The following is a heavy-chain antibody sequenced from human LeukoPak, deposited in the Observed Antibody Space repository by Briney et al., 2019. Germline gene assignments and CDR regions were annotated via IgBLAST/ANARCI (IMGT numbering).Heavy chain of an antibody. D-gene: IGHD6-19*01. J-gene: IGHJ4*02. CDR1: GYTFTSYY. V-gene: IGHV1-18*04. CDR3: ARDLGIAVAANFDY. CDR2: ISAYNGNT. Sequence: GASVKVSCKASGYTFTSYYMHWVRQAPGQGLEWMGWISAYNGNTNYAQKLQGRVTMTTDTSTSTAYMELRSLRSDDTAVYYCARDLGIAVAANFDYWGQGTLVTVSS.